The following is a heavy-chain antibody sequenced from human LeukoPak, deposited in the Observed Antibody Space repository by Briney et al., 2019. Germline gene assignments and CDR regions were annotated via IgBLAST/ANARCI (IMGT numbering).Heavy chain of an antibody. CDR1: GGSISSYY. Sequence: SETLSLTCTVSGGSISSYYWSWIRQPAGKGLEWIGRIYTSGSTNYNPSLKSRVTMSVDTSRNQFSLKLSSVTAADTAVYYCARDGYYYDSSGYYGKFDYWGQGTLVTVSS. D-gene: IGHD3-22*01. J-gene: IGHJ4*02. V-gene: IGHV4-4*07. CDR3: ARDGYYYDSSGYYGKFDY. CDR2: IYTSGST.